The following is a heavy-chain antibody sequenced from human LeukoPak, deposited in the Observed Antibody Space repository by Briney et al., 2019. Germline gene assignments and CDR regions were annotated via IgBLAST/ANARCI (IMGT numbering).Heavy chain of an antibody. CDR3: AYTYYGSGSSPDY. Sequence: PGGSLRLSCTASGFTFTNYCMHWVRHAPGQGLVWIGWVKGDETSTNYAHSVKGRVTMSRDNAKNTLYLQVNSLRAEVTAVYYCAYTYYGSGSSPDYWGQGTLVTVSS. CDR1: GFTFTNYC. CDR2: VKGDETST. V-gene: IGHV3-74*01. D-gene: IGHD3-10*01. J-gene: IGHJ4*02.